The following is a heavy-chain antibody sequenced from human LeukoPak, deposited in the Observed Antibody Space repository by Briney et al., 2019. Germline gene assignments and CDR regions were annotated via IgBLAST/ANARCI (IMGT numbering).Heavy chain of an antibody. V-gene: IGHV1-24*01. Sequence: VASVKVSCKASGYTFTGYYMHWVRQAPGKGLEWMGGFDPEDGETIYAQKFQGRVTMTEDTSTDTAYMELSSLRSEDTAVYYCATGFYDYVWGSYRSVFDYWGQGTLVTVSS. D-gene: IGHD3-16*02. J-gene: IGHJ4*02. CDR3: ATGFYDYVWGSYRSVFDY. CDR2: FDPEDGET. CDR1: GYTFTGYY.